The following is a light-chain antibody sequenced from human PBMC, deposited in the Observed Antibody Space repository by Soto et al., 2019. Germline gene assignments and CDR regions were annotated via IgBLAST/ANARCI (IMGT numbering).Light chain of an antibody. CDR1: QNINNY. Sequence: DIQMTQSPSSLSESVGDRVTITCQASQNINNYLNWYQQKPGRAPKLLIYDASNLEAGVPSRFRGSGSGTDFTFTISRLQPEDIATYYCQQYENLPTFGQGTRLVIK. V-gene: IGKV1-33*01. CDR2: DAS. CDR3: QQYENLPT. J-gene: IGKJ5*01.